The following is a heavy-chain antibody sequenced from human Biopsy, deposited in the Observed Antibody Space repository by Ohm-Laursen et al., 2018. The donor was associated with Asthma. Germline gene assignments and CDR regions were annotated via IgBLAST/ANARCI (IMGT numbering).Heavy chain of an antibody. Sequence: SLRLSCAASGFTFSSYGMDWVRQAPGKGLEWVALMSYDGSIKDYADSGKGRFTISRDNSMNTLYLHMNSLRVEDTAVYYCARGLDYSGRSGFDYWGQGTLVTVSS. CDR3: ARGLDYSGRSGFDY. D-gene: IGHD3-10*01. J-gene: IGHJ4*02. CDR2: MSYDGSIK. V-gene: IGHV3-30*03. CDR1: GFTFSSYG.